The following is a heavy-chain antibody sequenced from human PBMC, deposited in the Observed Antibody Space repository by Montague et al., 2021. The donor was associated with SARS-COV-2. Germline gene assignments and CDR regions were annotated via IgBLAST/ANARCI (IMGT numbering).Heavy chain of an antibody. J-gene: IGHJ2*01. CDR1: GGSISGDNYY. D-gene: IGHD7-27*01. V-gene: IGHV4-31*03. CDR2: IYYTGST. Sequence: TLSLTCTVSGGSISGDNYYWIWIRQHPGKGLEWIAYIYYTGSTYYHPSLQSRLRTSLDTSKNQFFLTLTSVTAADTAIYYCARNRGWGSRGAGYIDLWGRGTLVTVSS. CDR3: ARNRGWGSRGAGYIDL.